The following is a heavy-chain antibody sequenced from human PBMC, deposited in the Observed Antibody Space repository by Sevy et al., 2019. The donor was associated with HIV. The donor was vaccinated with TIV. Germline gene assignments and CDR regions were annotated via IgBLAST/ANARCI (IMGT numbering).Heavy chain of an antibody. CDR1: GFTFSSYS. Sequence: GGSLRLSCAASGFTFSSYSMNWVRRAPGKGLEWVSSISSSSSYIDYADSVKGRFTISRDNAKNSLYLQMNSLRAEDTAVYYSAAGTVVTPYWFDPWGQGTLVTVSS. J-gene: IGHJ5*02. D-gene: IGHD2-21*02. CDR2: ISSSSSYI. V-gene: IGHV3-21*01. CDR3: AAGTVVTPYWFDP.